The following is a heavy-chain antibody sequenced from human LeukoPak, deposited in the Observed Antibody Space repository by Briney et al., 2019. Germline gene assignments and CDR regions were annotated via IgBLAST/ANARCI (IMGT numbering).Heavy chain of an antibody. Sequence: GGSLRLSCVGSGFTFSDYYMSWVRQVPGKGLEWVSYISNDSVDKYYVDSVRGRFTISRDNAKKSMYLQMSGLRVEDTAVYYCARRDWVSGAVRAFDIWGQGTMVTVSS. CDR2: ISNDSVDK. CDR3: ARRDWVSGAVRAFDI. CDR1: GFTFSDYY. J-gene: IGHJ3*02. D-gene: IGHD3-3*01. V-gene: IGHV3-11*04.